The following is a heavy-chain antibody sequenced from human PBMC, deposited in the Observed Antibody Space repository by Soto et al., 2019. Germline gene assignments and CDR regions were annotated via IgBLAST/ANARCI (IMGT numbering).Heavy chain of an antibody. V-gene: IGHV4-34*01. CDR1: GGSFTGYY. CDR2: INYRGSS. D-gene: IGHD3-3*02. Sequence: ETLSLTCAVYGGSFTGYYWTWIRQTPGKGLEWIGEINYRGSSYYNPSLESRISMAVDTSKNQFSLKLRSVTAADTAVYFCVRGQPHRITIFEVVIRSYDYGMDVWGQGTTVTVSS. J-gene: IGHJ6*02. CDR3: VRGQPHRITIFEVVIRSYDYGMDV.